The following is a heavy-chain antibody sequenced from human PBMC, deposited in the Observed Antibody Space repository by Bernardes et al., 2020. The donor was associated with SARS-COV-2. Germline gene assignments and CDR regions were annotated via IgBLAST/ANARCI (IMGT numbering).Heavy chain of an antibody. J-gene: IGHJ4*02. D-gene: IGHD6-19*01. V-gene: IGHV3-48*01. Sequence: VGSLLLSCAASAFSISSSSMSWVRQAPGKGLEWVSYISSSTSIIYYADSVKGRFTISRDNAKNSLYLQMNSLRVEDTAVYYCAREGASGWYVDFWGQGTLVTGS. CDR2: ISSSTSII. CDR1: AFSISSSS. CDR3: AREGASGWYVDF.